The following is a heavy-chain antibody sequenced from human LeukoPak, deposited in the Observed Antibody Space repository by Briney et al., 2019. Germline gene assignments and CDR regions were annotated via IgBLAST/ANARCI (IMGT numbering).Heavy chain of an antibody. CDR3: ARVPYYDYVWGSYRQPDY. CDR2: IVVGSGNT. V-gene: IGHV1-58*02. CDR1: GFTFTSSA. J-gene: IGHJ4*02. Sequence: SVKVSCKASGFTFTSSAMQWVRQARGQRLEWIGWIVVGSGNTNYAQKFQGRVTMTRNTSISTAYMELSSLRSEDTAVYYCARVPYYDYVWGSYRQPDYWGQGTLVTVSS. D-gene: IGHD3-16*02.